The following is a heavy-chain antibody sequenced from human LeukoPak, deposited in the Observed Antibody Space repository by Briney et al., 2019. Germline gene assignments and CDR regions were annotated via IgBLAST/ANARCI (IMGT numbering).Heavy chain of an antibody. CDR1: EFTFTKNA. J-gene: IGHJ4*02. CDR3: ARLVWTTAMVRPYYFDY. Sequence: GGSLRLSCAVSEFTFTKNAFHWVRQAPDKGLEWVAVMPSHGNNVFYADSVKGRFTISRDNAKNSLYLQMNSLRADDTAVYYCARLVWTTAMVRPYYFDYWGQGTLVTVSS. D-gene: IGHD5-18*01. CDR2: MPSHGNNV. V-gene: IGHV3-30-3*01.